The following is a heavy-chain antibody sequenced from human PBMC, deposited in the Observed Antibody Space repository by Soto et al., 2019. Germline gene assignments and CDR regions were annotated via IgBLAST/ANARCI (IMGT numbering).Heavy chain of an antibody. Sequence: SVKVSCKASGGTFSSYAISWVRQAPGQGLEWMGGIIPIFGTANYAQKFQGRVTITADESTSTAYMELSSLRSEDTAVYYCARVNRVYANRDNWFDPWGQGTLVTVSS. CDR1: GGTFSSYA. CDR2: IIPIFGTA. J-gene: IGHJ5*02. V-gene: IGHV1-69*13. CDR3: ARVNRVYANRDNWFDP. D-gene: IGHD6-13*01.